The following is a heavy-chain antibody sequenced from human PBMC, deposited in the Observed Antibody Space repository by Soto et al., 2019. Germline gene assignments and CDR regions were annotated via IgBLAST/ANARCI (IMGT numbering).Heavy chain of an antibody. D-gene: IGHD3-3*01. Sequence: ASVKVSCKASGYTFTGYYMHWVRQAPGQGLEWMGWINPNSGGTNYAQKFQGWVTMTRDTSISTAYMELSRLRSDDTAVYYCARGGRGYDFWSGYFLSQGWLYGMDVWGQGTTVTVSS. CDR2: INPNSGGT. CDR3: ARGGRGYDFWSGYFLSQGWLYGMDV. J-gene: IGHJ6*02. CDR1: GYTFTGYY. V-gene: IGHV1-2*04.